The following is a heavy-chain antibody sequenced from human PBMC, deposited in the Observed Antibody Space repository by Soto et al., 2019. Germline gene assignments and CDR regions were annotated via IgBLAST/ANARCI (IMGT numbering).Heavy chain of an antibody. Sequence: QVQLVQSGAEVKKPGASVKVSCKASGYTFTSYGISWVRQAPGQGLEWMGWINAYNGNTNYAQKFQGRVTMTTDTSPSPAYMELRSVRSDDTAVYYCARDVGYGLIDYWGQGTLVTVSS. D-gene: IGHD5-18*01. CDR3: ARDVGYGLIDY. CDR1: GYTFTSYG. V-gene: IGHV1-18*01. J-gene: IGHJ4*02. CDR2: INAYNGNT.